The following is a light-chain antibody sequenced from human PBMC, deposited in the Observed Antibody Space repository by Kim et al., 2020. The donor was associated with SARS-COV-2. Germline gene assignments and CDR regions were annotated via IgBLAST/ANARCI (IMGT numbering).Light chain of an antibody. CDR2: EVS. CDR1: SSDVGAYKY. CDR3: SSYAGRNWV. Sequence: QSALTQPPSASGSPGQSVTISCTGTSSDVGAYKYVSWFQQHPGKAPKLIIYEVSKRPSGVPDRFSGSKSGNTASLTVSGLHTEDEADYYCSSYAGRNWVFGGGTKSPS. J-gene: IGLJ3*02. V-gene: IGLV2-8*01.